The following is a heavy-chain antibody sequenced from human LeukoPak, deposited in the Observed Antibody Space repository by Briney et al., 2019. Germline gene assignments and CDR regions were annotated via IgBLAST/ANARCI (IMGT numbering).Heavy chain of an antibody. CDR2: IIPIFGTA. CDR3: ARALVVVPAAYNWFDT. J-gene: IGHJ5*02. V-gene: IGHV1-69*13. D-gene: IGHD2-2*01. Sequence: SVKVSCKASGGTFSSYAISWVRQAPGQGLEWMGGIIPIFGTANYAQKFQGRVTIIADESTSTAYMEMSSLGSEDTAVYYCARALVVVPAAYNWFDTWGQGTLVTVSS. CDR1: GGTFSSYA.